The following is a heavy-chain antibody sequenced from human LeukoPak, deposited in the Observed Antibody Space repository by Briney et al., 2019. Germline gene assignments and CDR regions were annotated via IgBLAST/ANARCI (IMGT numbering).Heavy chain of an antibody. CDR2: IYSGGST. CDR3: ARHDYGGYSYYGMDV. D-gene: IGHD4-17*01. J-gene: IGHJ6*02. CDR1: GFTVSSNY. Sequence: GGSLRLSCAASGFTVSSNYMSWVRQAPGKGLEWVSVIYSGGSTYYADSVKGRFTISRDNSKNTLYLQMNSLRAEDTAVYYCARHDYGGYSYYGMDVWGQGTTVTVSS. V-gene: IGHV3-66*04.